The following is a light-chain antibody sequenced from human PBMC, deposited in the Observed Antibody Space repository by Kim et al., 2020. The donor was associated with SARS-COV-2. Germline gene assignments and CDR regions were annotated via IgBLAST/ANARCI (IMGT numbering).Light chain of an antibody. V-gene: IGLV2-14*04. CDR1: SSDVGGYNY. Sequence: GQSITTSGNGTSSDVGGYNYVSWYQQHPGKAPKLMIYDVSKRPSGVSNRFSGSKSGNTASLTISGLQAEDEADYYCSSYTSSSTRVFGGGTQLTVL. J-gene: IGLJ3*02. CDR3: SSYTSSSTRV. CDR2: DVS.